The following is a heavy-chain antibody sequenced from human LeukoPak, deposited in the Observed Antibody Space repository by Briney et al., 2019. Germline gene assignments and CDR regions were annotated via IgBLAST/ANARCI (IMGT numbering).Heavy chain of an antibody. D-gene: IGHD2-8*01. V-gene: IGHV4-4*02. CDR2: ISLTGLT. CDR3: SRENGAFSPFGY. CDR1: GGSISNTNW. J-gene: IGHJ4*02. Sequence: NPSGTLSLTCGVSGGSISNTNWWSWVHQPPGQGLEWIGEISLTGLTHYNPSLESRVTVSLDKSKNQLSLNLTSVTAADTAVYYCSRENGAFSPFGYWGQGTLVTVLS.